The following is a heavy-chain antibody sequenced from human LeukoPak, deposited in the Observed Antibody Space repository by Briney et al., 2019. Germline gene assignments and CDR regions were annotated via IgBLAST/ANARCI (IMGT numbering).Heavy chain of an antibody. CDR2: ISGSGGST. CDR1: GFTFSSYG. Sequence: PGGSLRLSCAASGFTFSSYGMSWVRQAPGKGLEWVSAISGSGGSTYYADSVKGRFTISRDNSKNTLYLQMNSLRAEDTAVYYCARHTPGYSSGWTFDYWGQGTLVTVSS. D-gene: IGHD6-19*01. CDR3: ARHTPGYSSGWTFDY. V-gene: IGHV3-23*01. J-gene: IGHJ4*02.